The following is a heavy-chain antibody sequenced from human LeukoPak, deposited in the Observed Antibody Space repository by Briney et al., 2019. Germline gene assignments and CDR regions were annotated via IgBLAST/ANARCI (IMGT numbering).Heavy chain of an antibody. CDR2: INPNSGGT. J-gene: IGHJ5*02. Sequence: ASVKVSCKASGYTFTSYGISWVRQAPGQGPGWMGWINPNSGGTFYAQKFQGRVTMTRDTPINTAYMELSRLTSDDTAVYYCARPYCNGTSCYTSNWFDPWGQGTLVTVSS. V-gene: IGHV1-2*02. CDR1: GYTFTSYG. D-gene: IGHD2/OR15-2a*01. CDR3: ARPYCNGTSCYTSNWFDP.